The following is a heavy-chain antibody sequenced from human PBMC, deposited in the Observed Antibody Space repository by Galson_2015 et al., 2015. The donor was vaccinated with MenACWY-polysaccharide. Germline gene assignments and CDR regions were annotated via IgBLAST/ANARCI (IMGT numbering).Heavy chain of an antibody. V-gene: IGHV6-1*01. J-gene: IGHJ6*02. CDR3: ASHLIMILFGGVILILYYYRMDV. CDR1: GDSVSRNSAA. CDR2: TYYRSKWCN. D-gene: IGHD3-16*01. Sequence: CAMSGDSVSRNSAAWNWIRQSPSRGLEWLGRTYYRSKWCNDYTVSVKSRITFNPDTSKNQFSLQLNSVTPEDTAVYYCASHLIMILFGGVILILYYYRMDVWGQGTTVTVSS.